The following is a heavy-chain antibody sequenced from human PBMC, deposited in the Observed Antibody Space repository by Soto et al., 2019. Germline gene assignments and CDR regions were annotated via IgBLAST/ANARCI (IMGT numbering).Heavy chain of an antibody. CDR1: GFTLTTYS. Sequence: GGSLRLSCEASGFTLTTYSMNWVRQASGKGLEWVSSITSSSSNIHYADSVKGRFTISRDNARNSLYLQMNSLRAEDTAVYYSVRERRLSSFYGMDVWGQGTTVTVSS. V-gene: IGHV3-21*01. CDR2: ITSSSSNI. J-gene: IGHJ6*02. CDR3: VRERRLSSFYGMDV.